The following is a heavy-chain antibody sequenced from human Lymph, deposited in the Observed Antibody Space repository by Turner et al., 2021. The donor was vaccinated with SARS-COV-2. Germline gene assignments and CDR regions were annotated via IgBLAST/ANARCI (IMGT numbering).Heavy chain of an antibody. Sequence: EVQLVESGGGSVQPGGSLRLSCAASRSTFNTYEMNWVRQAPGKGLEWVSYISSSGGTIYYADSVKGRFTISRDNAKNSLYLQMNSLRAEDTAVYYCARDQYYDSSGYYFFRASYFDLWGRGTLVTVSS. V-gene: IGHV3-48*03. J-gene: IGHJ2*01. CDR2: ISSSGGTI. CDR3: ARDQYYDSSGYYFFRASYFDL. CDR1: RSTFNTYE. D-gene: IGHD3-22*01.